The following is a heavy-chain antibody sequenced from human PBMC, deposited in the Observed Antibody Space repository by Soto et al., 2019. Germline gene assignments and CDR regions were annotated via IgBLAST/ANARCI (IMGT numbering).Heavy chain of an antibody. D-gene: IGHD6-13*01. Sequence: GGSLRLSCFASGYTVSSYTMSGVRKDPGKGLEWVSGISSGGSTYHADSVKGRFTISRDNSKNTLYLQMNSLRAEDTAVYYCAKCYSNNLYTVFDYWAQGLLVTVYS. CDR1: GYTVSSYT. CDR3: AKCYSNNLYTVFDY. CDR2: ISSGGST. V-gene: IGHV3-23*01. J-gene: IGHJ4*02.